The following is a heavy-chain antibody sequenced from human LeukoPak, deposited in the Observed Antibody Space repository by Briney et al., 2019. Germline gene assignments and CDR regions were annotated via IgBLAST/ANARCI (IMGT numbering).Heavy chain of an antibody. D-gene: IGHD5-12*01. J-gene: IGHJ6*03. CDR3: VRRSGYDNYYYYYYMDV. V-gene: IGHV3-43*01. Sequence: PGGSLRLSCAASGFTFDDYTMHWVRQPPGKGLEWVSLINWDGDITEYADSVKGRFTISRDNAKNSLYLQMNSLRAEDTAVYYCVRRSGYDNYYYYYYMDVWGKGTTVTVSS. CDR1: GFTFDDYT. CDR2: INWDGDIT.